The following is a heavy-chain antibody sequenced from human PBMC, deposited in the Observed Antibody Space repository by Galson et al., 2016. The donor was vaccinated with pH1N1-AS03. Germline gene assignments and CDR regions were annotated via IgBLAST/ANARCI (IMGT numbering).Heavy chain of an antibody. CDR2: IYPGDSDA. CDR3: TLSRDCMGGTSQHDLDH. Sequence: QSGAEVKKPGESLKISCKGSGYNFGNFWIGWVRQKPGKGLEWMGIIYPGDSDARYSPPFQGQVTFSADKSINTAYLQWSGLKASDTAMYYCTLSRDCMGGTSQHDLDHWGQGPLVTVSS. J-gene: IGHJ4*01. D-gene: IGHD1-14*01. CDR1: GYNFGNFW. V-gene: IGHV5-51*01.